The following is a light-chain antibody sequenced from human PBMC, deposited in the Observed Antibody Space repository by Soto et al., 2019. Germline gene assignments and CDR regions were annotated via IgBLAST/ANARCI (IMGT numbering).Light chain of an antibody. CDR2: GAS. J-gene: IGKJ1*01. CDR1: QSVSSSY. CDR3: QPYGSSPWT. V-gene: IGKV3-20*01. Sequence: EIVLTQSPGALSLSPGERATLSCRASQSVSSSYLAWYQQKPGQAPRLLIFGASSRATGITDRFSGSGSGTDFTLTISRLEPEDFAVYYCQPYGSSPWTVGPGTQVEIK.